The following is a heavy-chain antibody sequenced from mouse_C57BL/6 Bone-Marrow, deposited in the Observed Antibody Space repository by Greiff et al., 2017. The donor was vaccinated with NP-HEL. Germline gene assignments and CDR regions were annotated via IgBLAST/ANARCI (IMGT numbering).Heavy chain of an antibody. V-gene: IGHV2-2*01. Sequence: QVQLKESGPGLVQPSQSLSITCTVSGFSLTSYGVHWVRQSPGKGLEWLGVIWSGGSTDYNAAFISRLSISKDHSKSQVFFTLNSLQAADTAIYYCARPYYYGSSFYWYFDVWGPGTTVTVSS. CDR3: ARPYYYGSSFYWYFDV. CDR2: IWSGGST. J-gene: IGHJ1*01. CDR1: GFSLTSYG. D-gene: IGHD1-1*01.